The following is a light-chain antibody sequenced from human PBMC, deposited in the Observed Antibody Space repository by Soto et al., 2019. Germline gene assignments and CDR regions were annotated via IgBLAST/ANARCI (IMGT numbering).Light chain of an antibody. J-gene: IGLJ3*02. CDR1: SSDVGAYNY. CDR2: EVT. Sequence: QSALTQPPSASGSPVQSVTISCTGTSSDVGAYNYVSWYQQHAGKAPKLVIYEVTKRHSGVPDRFSGSKSANTASLTVSGLQAEDEADYYCRSFASSNTWVFGGGTKLTVL. CDR3: RSFASSNTWV. V-gene: IGLV2-8*01.